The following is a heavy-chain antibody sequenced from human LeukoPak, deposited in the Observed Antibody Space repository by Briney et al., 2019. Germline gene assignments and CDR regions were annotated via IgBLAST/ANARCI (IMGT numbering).Heavy chain of an antibody. V-gene: IGHV3-30*18. J-gene: IGHJ4*02. D-gene: IGHD3-22*01. CDR1: GFTFSSYG. CDR2: ISYDGSNK. Sequence: PGGSLRLSCAASGFTFSSYGMHWVRQAPGKGLEWVAVISYDGSNKYYADSVKGRFTIFRDNSKNTLYLQMNSLRAEDTAVYYCAKGTYYYDSSGLDYWGQGTLVTVSS. CDR3: AKGTYYYDSSGLDY.